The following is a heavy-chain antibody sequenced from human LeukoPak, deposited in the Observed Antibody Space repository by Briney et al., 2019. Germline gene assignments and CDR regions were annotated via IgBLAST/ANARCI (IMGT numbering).Heavy chain of an antibody. Sequence: PGGSLRLSCAASGFTFSSYAMSWVRQAPGKGLEWVSFISGSGGSTYYADSVEGRFTVSRDNSKNTLYLQMNSLRAEDTAVCYCARYTLNSGWYYFDYWGQGTLVTVSS. CDR1: GFTFSSYA. D-gene: IGHD6-19*01. J-gene: IGHJ4*02. CDR3: ARYTLNSGWYYFDY. V-gene: IGHV3-23*01. CDR2: ISGSGGST.